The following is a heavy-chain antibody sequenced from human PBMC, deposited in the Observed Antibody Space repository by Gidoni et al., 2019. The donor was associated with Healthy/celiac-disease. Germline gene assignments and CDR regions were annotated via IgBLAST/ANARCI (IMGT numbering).Heavy chain of an antibody. CDR3: ARQNPSGWYPRLERVDY. D-gene: IGHD1-1*01. CDR2: IDYSGST. J-gene: IGHJ4*02. V-gene: IGHV4-39*01. CDR1: GGSISSSTHY. Sequence: QLQLQESGPGLVKPSETLSLTGAVSGGSISSSTHYWGWIRQPPGKGLEWIASIDYSGSTYYNPSLKSRVNISVDKSKNQFSLDLSSVTAADTAIYFCARQNPSGWYPRLERVDYWGQGTLVTVSS.